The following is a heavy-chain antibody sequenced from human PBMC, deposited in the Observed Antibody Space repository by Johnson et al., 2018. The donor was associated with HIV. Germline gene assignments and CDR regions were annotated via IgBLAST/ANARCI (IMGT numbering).Heavy chain of an antibody. Sequence: MQLVESGGGLVQPGGSLRLSCAASGFTFTNYWMHWVRQAPGKGLEWVSGINWNGAITGYAGSVKCRFIISRDNAKNSLYLQMNTLRAEDTALYYCARDRGYSGSYTGAFDIWGQGTMVTVSS. V-gene: IGHV3-20*04. J-gene: IGHJ3*02. CDR1: GFTFTNYW. D-gene: IGHD1-26*01. CDR2: INWNGAIT. CDR3: ARDRGYSGSYTGAFDI.